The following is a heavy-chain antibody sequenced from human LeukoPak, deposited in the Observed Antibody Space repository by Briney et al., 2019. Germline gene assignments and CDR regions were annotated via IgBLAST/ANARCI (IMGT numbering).Heavy chain of an antibody. CDR1: GFTFSSYS. V-gene: IGHV3-21*01. J-gene: IGHJ4*02. CDR3: ARSCYYDSSGYYFLPVPLDY. Sequence: GGSLRLCCAASGFTFSSYSMNWVRQAPGKGLEWVSSISSSSSYIYYADSVQGRFTISRDNAKNSLYLQMNSLRAEDTAVYYCARSCYYDSSGYYFLPVPLDYWGQGTLVTVSS. CDR2: ISSSSSYI. D-gene: IGHD3-22*01.